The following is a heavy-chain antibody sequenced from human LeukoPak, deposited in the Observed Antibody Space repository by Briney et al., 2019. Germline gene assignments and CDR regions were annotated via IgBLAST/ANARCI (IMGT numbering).Heavy chain of an antibody. CDR1: GFTFSNAW. D-gene: IGHD1-7*01. CDR3: TTLTGTTWGYYFDY. Sequence: KSGGSLRLSCAASGFTFSNAWMSWVRQAPGKGLGWVGRIKSKTDGGTTDYAAPVKGRFTISRDDSKNTLYLQMNSLKTEDTAVYYCTTLTGTTWGYYFDYWGQGTLVTVSS. V-gene: IGHV3-15*01. J-gene: IGHJ4*02. CDR2: IKSKTDGGTT.